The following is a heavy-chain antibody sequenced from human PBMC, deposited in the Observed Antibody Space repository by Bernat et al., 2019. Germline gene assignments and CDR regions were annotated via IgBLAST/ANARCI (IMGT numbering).Heavy chain of an antibody. CDR2: IWYDGSNK. CDR3: AKDRSSSWSIDY. D-gene: IGHD6-13*01. J-gene: IGHJ4*02. Sequence: QVQLVESGGGVVQPGRSLRLSCAASGFTFSSYGMHWVRQAPGKGLEWVAVIWYDGSNKYYADSVKGRFTISRDNSKNTLYLQMNSLRAEDTAVYYCAKDRSSSWSIDYWGQGTLVTVSS. V-gene: IGHV3-33*06. CDR1: GFTFSSYG.